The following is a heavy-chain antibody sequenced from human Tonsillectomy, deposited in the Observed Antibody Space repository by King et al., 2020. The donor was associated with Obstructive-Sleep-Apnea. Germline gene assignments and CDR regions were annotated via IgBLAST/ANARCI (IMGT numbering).Heavy chain of an antibody. Sequence: VQLQESGPGLVKPSQTLSLTCAISGDSVSSNSAAWNWIRQSPSRGLEWLGRTYYRSKWSNDYAVSVKSRITINPDTSKNQFSLPLNSVTPEDTAVYYCAREARVVTAIYSYYYGMDVWGQGTTVTVSS. CDR2: TYYRSKWSN. CDR1: GDSVSSNSAA. V-gene: IGHV6-1*01. J-gene: IGHJ6*02. D-gene: IGHD2-21*02. CDR3: AREARVVTAIYSYYYGMDV.